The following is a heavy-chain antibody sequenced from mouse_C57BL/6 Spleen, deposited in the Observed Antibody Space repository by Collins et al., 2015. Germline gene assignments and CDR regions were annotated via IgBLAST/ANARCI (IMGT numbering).Heavy chain of an antibody. Sequence: DVQLQESGPGLVKPSQSLSLTCSVTGYSITSGYYWNWIRQFPGNKLEWMGYISYDGSNNYNPSLKNRISITRDTSKNQFFLKLNSVTTEDTATYYCASPLITTAWYFDVWGAGTTVTVSS. CDR1: GYSITSGYY. D-gene: IGHD1-2*01. J-gene: IGHJ1*01. CDR3: ASPLITTAWYFDV. CDR2: ISYDGSN. V-gene: IGHV3-6*02.